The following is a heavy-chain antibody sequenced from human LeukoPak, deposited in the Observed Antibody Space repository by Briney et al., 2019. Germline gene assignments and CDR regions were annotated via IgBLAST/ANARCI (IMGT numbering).Heavy chain of an antibody. CDR2: IYYSGST. D-gene: IGHD3-3*02. CDR3: AREHGSEVRSFPPHLFDY. Sequence: NPSETLSLTCTVSGGSISSSSYYWGWIRQPPGKGLEWIGSIYYSGSTYYNPSLKSRVTISVDTSKNQFSLKLNSVTAADTAVYYCAREHGSEVRSFPPHLFDYWGQGTLVTVSS. J-gene: IGHJ4*02. CDR1: GGSISSSSYY. V-gene: IGHV4-39*07.